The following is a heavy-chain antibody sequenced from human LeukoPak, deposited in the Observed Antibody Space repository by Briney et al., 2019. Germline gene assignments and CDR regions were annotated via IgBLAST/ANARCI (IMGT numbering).Heavy chain of an antibody. J-gene: IGHJ4*02. Sequence: GGSLRLSCAASGFTFSSYWMSWDRQAPGKGLEWVANIKQDGSEKYSVDSVKGRFTISRDNAKNSLYLQMNSLRGEDTAVYYCARLYCSTISCLCFDYWGQGTLVTVSS. D-gene: IGHD2-2*01. CDR2: IKQDGSEK. CDR3: ARLYCSTISCLCFDY. CDR1: GFTFSSYW. V-gene: IGHV3-7*01.